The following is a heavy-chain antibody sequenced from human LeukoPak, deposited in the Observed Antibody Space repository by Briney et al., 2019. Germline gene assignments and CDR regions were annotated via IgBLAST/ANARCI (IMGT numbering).Heavy chain of an antibody. D-gene: IGHD5-12*01. CDR2: ISSSGSTI. CDR3: ARDRSRYSGYDWGSWFDP. CDR1: GFTFSDYY. J-gene: IGHJ5*02. V-gene: IGHV3-11*01. Sequence: SGGSLRLSCTASGFTFSDYYMSWIRQAPGKGLEWVSYISSSGSTIYYADSVKGRFTISRDNAKNSLYLQMNSLRAEDTAVYYCARDRSRYSGYDWGSWFDPWGQGTLVTVSS.